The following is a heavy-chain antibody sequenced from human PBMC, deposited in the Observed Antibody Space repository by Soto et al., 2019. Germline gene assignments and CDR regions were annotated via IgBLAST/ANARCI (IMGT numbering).Heavy chain of an antibody. J-gene: IGHJ4*02. CDR3: ARVLAAAGYPN. CDR1: GFTFSSYA. CDR2: ISYDGSNK. Sequence: QVQLVESGGGVVQPGRSLRLSCAASGFTFSSYAMHWVRQAPGKGLEWVAVISYDGSNKYYADSVKGRFTISRDNSKNTLYLQMSSLRAEDTAVYYCARVLAAAGYPNWGQGTLVTVSS. D-gene: IGHD6-13*01. V-gene: IGHV3-30-3*01.